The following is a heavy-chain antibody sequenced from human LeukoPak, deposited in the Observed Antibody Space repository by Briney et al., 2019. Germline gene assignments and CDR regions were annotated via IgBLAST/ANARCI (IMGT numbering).Heavy chain of an antibody. V-gene: IGHV4-30-4*01. CDR1: GGSISSGDYY. CDR3: ARPYYYDSRIDP. D-gene: IGHD3-22*01. CDR2: FYYSGST. Sequence: SETLSLTCTVSGGSISSGDYYWSWIRQPPGEGLEWIGYFYYSGSTYYNPSLKSRVTISVDTSKNQFSLKLSSVTAADTAVYYCARPYYYDSRIDPWGQGTLVTVSS. J-gene: IGHJ5*02.